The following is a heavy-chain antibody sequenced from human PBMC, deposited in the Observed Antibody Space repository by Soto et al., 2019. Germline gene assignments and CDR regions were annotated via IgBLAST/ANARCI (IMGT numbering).Heavy chain of an antibody. CDR3: ARHFSVDYFDY. CDR2: IYYSGTT. V-gene: IGHV4-59*08. Sequence: SQTLSLTCTVSGGSINSYYWSWIRQPPGRGLEWIGYIYYSGTTNYNPSLKSRVTISVDTSKNQFSLWLTSVTAADTAVYYCARHFSVDYFDYLGQGALVTGSS. CDR1: GGSINSYY. J-gene: IGHJ4*02.